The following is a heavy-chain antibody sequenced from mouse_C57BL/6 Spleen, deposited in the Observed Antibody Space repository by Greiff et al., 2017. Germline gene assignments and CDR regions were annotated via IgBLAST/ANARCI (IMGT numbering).Heavy chain of an antibody. D-gene: IGHD2-4*01. V-gene: IGHV1-80*01. Sequence: VQRVESGAELVKPGASVKISCKASGFAFSSYWMNWVKQRPGQGLEWIGQIYPGDGDTNYNGKFKGKATLTADKSSSTAYMQLSSLTSEDSAVYFCARDYDYDEGYFDVWGTGTTVTVSS. CDR3: ARDYDYDEGYFDV. J-gene: IGHJ1*03. CDR1: GFAFSSYW. CDR2: IYPGDGDT.